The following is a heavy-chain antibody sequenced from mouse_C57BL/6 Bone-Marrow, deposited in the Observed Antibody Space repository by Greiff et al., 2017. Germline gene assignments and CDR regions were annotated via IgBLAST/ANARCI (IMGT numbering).Heavy chain of an antibody. D-gene: IGHD2-5*01. J-gene: IGHJ3*01. V-gene: IGHV1-61*01. CDR1: GYTFTSYW. CDR3: ARSYSNYASFFAY. CDR2: IYPSDSET. Sequence: QVQLQQPGAELVRPGSSVKLSCKASGYTFTSYWMDWVKQRPGQGLEWIGNIYPSDSETHYNQKFKDKATLTVDKSSSTAYMQLSSLTSEDSAVYYGARSYSNYASFFAYWGQGTLVTVSA.